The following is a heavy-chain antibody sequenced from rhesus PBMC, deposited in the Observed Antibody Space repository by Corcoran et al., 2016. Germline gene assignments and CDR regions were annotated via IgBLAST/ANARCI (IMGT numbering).Heavy chain of an antibody. CDR1: GYSISSGYG. Sequence: QVQLQESGPGLVKPSETLSLTCAVSGYSISSGYGWSGSRQPPGKGLEWIEYLGTSSRSTRSTPSLRSRVTCSTDTCTNQFSRMLSSVTAADTAVYYCAKDGARLKVVPYVLESWGQGVVVTVSS. CDR3: AKDGARLKVVPYVLES. CDR2: LGTSSRST. D-gene: IGHD2-15*01. J-gene: IGHJ6*01. V-gene: IGHV4-127*01.